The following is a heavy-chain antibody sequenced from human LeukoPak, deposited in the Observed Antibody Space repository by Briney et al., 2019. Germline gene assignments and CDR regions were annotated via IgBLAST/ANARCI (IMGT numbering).Heavy chain of an antibody. V-gene: IGHV3-11*03. J-gene: IGHJ4*02. D-gene: IGHD3-9*01. CDR3: ARQGGDILTGYLDY. CDR2: ISSSGTYT. CDR1: GFTFSDYY. Sequence: PGGSLRLSCATSGFTFSDYYMSWIRQAPGKGLEWASYISSSGTYTNSADSVKGRFTISRDYPKNSLYLQMSSLRAEDTAVYYCARQGGDILTGYLDYWGQGTLVTVSS.